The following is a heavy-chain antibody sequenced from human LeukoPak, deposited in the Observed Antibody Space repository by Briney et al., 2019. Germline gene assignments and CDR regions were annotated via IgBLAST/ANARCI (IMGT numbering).Heavy chain of an antibody. CDR3: ARPRTYYDFWRGYPPFDY. D-gene: IGHD3-3*01. Sequence: SVKISCKASGGTFSSYAISWVRQAPGQGLEWMGGIIPIFGTANYAQKFQGRVTITADESTSTAYMELSSLRSEDTAVYYCARPRTYYDFWRGYPPFDYWGQGTLVTVSS. CDR1: GGTFSSYA. J-gene: IGHJ4*02. CDR2: IIPIFGTA. V-gene: IGHV1-69*01.